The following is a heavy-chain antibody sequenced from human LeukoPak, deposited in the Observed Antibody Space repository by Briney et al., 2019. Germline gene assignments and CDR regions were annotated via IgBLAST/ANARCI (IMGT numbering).Heavy chain of an antibody. CDR1: GFKFSSYS. Sequence: GTSLRLSCAASGFKFSSYSMKWVRQAPGKGLEWVSFISSSSSYIYYADSLKGRFTISRDNAKNSLYLQMNSLRAEDTAVYYCARGTMFPYYFDYRGQGTLVTVSS. D-gene: IGHD3-10*02. CDR2: ISSSSSYI. J-gene: IGHJ4*02. V-gene: IGHV3-21*01. CDR3: ARGTMFPYYFDY.